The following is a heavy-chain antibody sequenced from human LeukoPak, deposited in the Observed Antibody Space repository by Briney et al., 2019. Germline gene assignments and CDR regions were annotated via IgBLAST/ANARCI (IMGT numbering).Heavy chain of an antibody. J-gene: IGHJ4*02. CDR2: IKSDGSER. Sequence: GGSLRPSCAASGFTFSSHWMTWVRQAPGKGLEWVANIKSDGSERYYADSVKGRFTISRDNAKNSLSLQMNSLRVEDTAQYYCAREEWLGELSKFDYWGQGTLVTVSS. D-gene: IGHD3-10*01. CDR3: AREEWLGELSKFDY. CDR1: GFTFSSHW. V-gene: IGHV3-7*01.